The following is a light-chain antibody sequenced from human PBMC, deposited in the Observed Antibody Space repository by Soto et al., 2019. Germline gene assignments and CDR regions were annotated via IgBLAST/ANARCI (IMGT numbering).Light chain of an antibody. V-gene: IGLV1-40*01. CDR3: QSYDSSLSGSEV. J-gene: IGLJ1*01. Sequence: QSVLTQPPSVSEAPGQRVTISCTGSSSNIGAGHDVHWYQQLPGTAPKLLIYGNGNRPSGVPDRFSGSKSGTSASLAIAGLQADDEADYYCQSYDSSLSGSEVFGTGTKVTVL. CDR1: SSNIGAGHD. CDR2: GNG.